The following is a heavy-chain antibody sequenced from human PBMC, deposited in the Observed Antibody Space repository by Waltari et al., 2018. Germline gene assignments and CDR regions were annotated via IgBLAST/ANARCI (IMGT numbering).Heavy chain of an antibody. Sequence: QLQLQESGPGLVKPSETLSLTCTVSGGSLSSSSYYWGWIRQPPGKGLEWIGSIYYSGSTYYNPSLKSRVTISVDTSKNQFSLKLSSVTAADTAVYYCARRRLGAFDIWGQGTMVTVSS. CDR1: GGSLSSSSYY. J-gene: IGHJ3*02. D-gene: IGHD7-27*01. V-gene: IGHV4-39*01. CDR2: IYYSGST. CDR3: ARRRLGAFDI.